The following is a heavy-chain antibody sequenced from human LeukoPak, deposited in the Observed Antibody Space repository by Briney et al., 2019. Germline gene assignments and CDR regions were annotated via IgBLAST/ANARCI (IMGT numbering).Heavy chain of an antibody. V-gene: IGHV4-59*01. CDR2: IYYSGYT. CDR3: ARTTMVRGVLQGFDP. D-gene: IGHD3-10*01. CDR1: GGSISSYY. Sequence: SETLSLTCTVSGGSISSYYWSWIRQPPGKGLEWIGCIYYSGYTNYKSSLKSRVTISVDTSKNQFSLKLSSVTAADTAVYYCARTTMVRGVLQGFDPWGQGTLVTVSS. J-gene: IGHJ5*02.